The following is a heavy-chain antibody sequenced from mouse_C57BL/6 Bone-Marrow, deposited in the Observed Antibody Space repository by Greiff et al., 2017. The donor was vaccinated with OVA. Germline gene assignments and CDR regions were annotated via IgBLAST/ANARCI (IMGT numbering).Heavy chain of an antibody. CDR2: INPNNGGT. D-gene: IGHD1-1*01. Sequence: EVKLQESGPELVKPGASVKIPCKASGYTFTDYNMDWVKQSHGKSLEWIGDINPNNGGTIYNQKFKGKATLTVDKSSSTAYMELRSLTSEDTAVYYCARHYYGSSYDYFDYWGQGTTLTVSS. V-gene: IGHV1-18*01. CDR3: ARHYYGSSYDYFDY. CDR1: GYTFTDYN. J-gene: IGHJ2*01.